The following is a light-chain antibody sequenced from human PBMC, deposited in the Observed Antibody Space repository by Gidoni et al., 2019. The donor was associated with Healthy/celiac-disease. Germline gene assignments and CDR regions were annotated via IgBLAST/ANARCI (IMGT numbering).Light chain of an antibody. CDR2: EVS. CDR3: CSYAGSSTFV. J-gene: IGLJ2*01. Sequence: QSALTQPASVSGSPGQSITISCTGTSSDVGSYNLVSWYQKHPGKAPKLIVYEVSRRPSGVSNRFSGSKSGNTASLTISGLQTEDEAEYFCCSYAGSSTFVFGGGTNLTVL. V-gene: IGLV2-23*02. CDR1: SSDVGSYNL.